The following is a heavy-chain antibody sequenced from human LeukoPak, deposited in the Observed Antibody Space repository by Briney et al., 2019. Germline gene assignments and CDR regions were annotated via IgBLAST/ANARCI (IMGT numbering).Heavy chain of an antibody. CDR1: GYSFTNYW. Sequence: GESLKISCKASGYSFTNYWIAWVRQMPGKGLEWMAIVYPRCSDTRYSPSFQGQVTVSADKSINTAYLQWNSLKASDTAMYFCTRPDSTGFYTDWGQGTLVTVSS. CDR2: VYPRCSDT. V-gene: IGHV5-51*01. CDR3: TRPDSTGFYTD. D-gene: IGHD3-22*01. J-gene: IGHJ4*02.